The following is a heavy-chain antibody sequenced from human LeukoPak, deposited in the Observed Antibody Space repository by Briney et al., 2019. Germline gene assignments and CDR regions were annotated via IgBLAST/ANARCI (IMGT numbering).Heavy chain of an antibody. CDR1: GYTFTSYA. CDR3: ARGGYFDWLFVTSFDY. Sequence: ASVKVSCKASGYTFTSYAMHWVRQAPGQRLEWMGWINAGNGNTKYSQKFQGRVTITRDTSASTAYMELSSLRSEDTAVYYCARGGYFDWLFVTSFDYWGQGTLVTVSS. J-gene: IGHJ4*02. CDR2: INAGNGNT. D-gene: IGHD3-9*01. V-gene: IGHV1-3*01.